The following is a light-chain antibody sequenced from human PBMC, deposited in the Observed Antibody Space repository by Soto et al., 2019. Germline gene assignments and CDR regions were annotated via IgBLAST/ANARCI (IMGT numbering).Light chain of an antibody. V-gene: IGKV3-11*01. Sequence: EIVLTQSPATLSLSPGERATLSCRASQSVTSYLAWYQQKPGQAPRLLIYDASNRATGIPARFRGSGSGTDFPRAISSLEPEDLAVYYCQQRSNWPLTFGPGTKVDI. CDR3: QQRSNWPLT. J-gene: IGKJ3*01. CDR1: QSVTSY. CDR2: DAS.